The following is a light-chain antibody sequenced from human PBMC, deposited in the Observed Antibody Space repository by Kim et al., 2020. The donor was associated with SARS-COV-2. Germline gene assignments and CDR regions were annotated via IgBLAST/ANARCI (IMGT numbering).Light chain of an antibody. CDR1: SSNSGAGYD. V-gene: IGLV1-40*01. CDR2: GNS. Sequence: RVTISCTGSSSNSGAGYDVHWYQQLPGTAPKLLIYGNSNRPSGVPDRFSGSKSGTSAFLAITGLQAEDEADYYCQSYDSSLSGWVFGGGTQLTVL. CDR3: QSYDSSLSGWV. J-gene: IGLJ3*02.